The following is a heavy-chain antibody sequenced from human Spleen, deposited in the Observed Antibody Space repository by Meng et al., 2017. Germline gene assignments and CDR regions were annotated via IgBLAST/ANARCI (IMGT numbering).Heavy chain of an antibody. CDR1: GFTFSAYT. J-gene: IGHJ5*02. CDR2: ISSNSYYI. CDR3: ARVIVGATKKLNYFDP. D-gene: IGHD1-26*01. Sequence: GESLKISCAASGFTFSAYTMSWVRQAPGKGLEWVASISSNSYYIYSADSVKGRFTISRDNAKNSLYLQMNSLRAEETAVYYCARVIVGATKKLNYFDPWGQGTLVTVSS. V-gene: IGHV3-21*06.